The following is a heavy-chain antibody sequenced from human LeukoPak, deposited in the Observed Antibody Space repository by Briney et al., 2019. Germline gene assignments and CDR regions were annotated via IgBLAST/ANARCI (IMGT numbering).Heavy chain of an antibody. CDR2: IYYSGST. Sequence: PSETLSLTCTVSGGSISGYYWSWIRQAPGKGLEWIGYIYYSGSTNCNPSLKSRVTISVDTSKNQFSLKLSSVTAADTAVYYCAGTYGSGSWYYFDYWGQGTLVTVSS. D-gene: IGHD3-10*01. CDR1: GGSISGYY. J-gene: IGHJ4*02. V-gene: IGHV4-59*08. CDR3: AGTYGSGSWYYFDY.